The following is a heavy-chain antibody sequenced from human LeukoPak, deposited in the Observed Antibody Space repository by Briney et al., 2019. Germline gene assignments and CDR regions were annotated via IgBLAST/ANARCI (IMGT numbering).Heavy chain of an antibody. J-gene: IGHJ5*02. D-gene: IGHD5-24*01. Sequence: GGSLSLSCAASGFTFCSYWMQGVRQAPGEGVVGGSRLSPDGSSTTSADSVKGRFTISRDNAKNTLYLQIGSLRADDTAVYYCTRMSREAPGVPDLWGQGTLVTVSS. CDR3: TRMSREAPGVPDL. CDR1: GFTFCSYW. V-gene: IGHV3-74*03. CDR2: LSPDGSST.